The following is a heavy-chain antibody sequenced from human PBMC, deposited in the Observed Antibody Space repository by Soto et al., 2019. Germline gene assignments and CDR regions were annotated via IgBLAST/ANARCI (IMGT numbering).Heavy chain of an antibody. V-gene: IGHV3-53*01. D-gene: IGHD1-26*01. CDR1: GFTVSSNY. J-gene: IGHJ3*02. CDR2: IYSGGST. Sequence: GGSLRLSCAASGFTVSSNYMSWVRQAPGKGLEWVSVIYSGGSTYYADSVKGRFTISRDNSKNTLYLQMNSLRAEDTAVYYCATLGVGATSAFDIWGQGTMVTVSS. CDR3: ATLGVGATSAFDI.